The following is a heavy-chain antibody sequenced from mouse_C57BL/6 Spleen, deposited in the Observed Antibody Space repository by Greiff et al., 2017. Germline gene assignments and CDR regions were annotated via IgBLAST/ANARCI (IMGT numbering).Heavy chain of an antibody. D-gene: IGHD2-2*01. Sequence: VQLQQSGPELVKPGASVKISCKASGYAFSSSWMNWVKQRPGQGLEWIGRIYPGDGDTNYNGKFQGKATLTADKSSSTAYMQLSSLTSEDSAVYFCARLGWLRGRPSFDYWGQGTTLTVSS. CDR2: IYPGDGDT. CDR1: GYAFSSSW. V-gene: IGHV1-82*01. J-gene: IGHJ2*01. CDR3: ARLGWLRGRPSFDY.